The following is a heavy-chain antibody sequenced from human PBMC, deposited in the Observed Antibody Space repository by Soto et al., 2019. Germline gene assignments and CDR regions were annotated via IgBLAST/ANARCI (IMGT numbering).Heavy chain of an antibody. CDR3: ARDKRVTMIGGWFDP. D-gene: IGHD3-22*01. J-gene: IGHJ5*02. CDR2: IYHSGKT. Sequence: SETLYLTCVVSGYSISSGYYWAWVRQPPGKELEWIGSIYHSGKTYYKPSLRSRVTVSVDTSKNQFSMKLISVTAADTAVYYCARDKRVTMIGGWFDPWGQGTLVTVSS. CDR1: GYSISSGYY. V-gene: IGHV4-38-2*02.